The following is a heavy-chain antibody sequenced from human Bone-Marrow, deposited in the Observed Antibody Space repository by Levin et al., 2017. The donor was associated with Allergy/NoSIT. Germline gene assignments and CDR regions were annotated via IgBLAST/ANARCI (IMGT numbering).Heavy chain of an antibody. V-gene: IGHV1-69*06. CDR2: IIPIFGTA. Sequence: KISCKASGGTFSSYAISWVRQAPGQGLEWMGGIIPIFGTANYAQKFQGRVTITADKSTSTAYMELSSLRSEDTAVYYCARGRIVVVPAARESDAFDIWGQGTMVTVSS. D-gene: IGHD2-2*01. CDR3: ARGRIVVVPAARESDAFDI. J-gene: IGHJ3*02. CDR1: GGTFSSYA.